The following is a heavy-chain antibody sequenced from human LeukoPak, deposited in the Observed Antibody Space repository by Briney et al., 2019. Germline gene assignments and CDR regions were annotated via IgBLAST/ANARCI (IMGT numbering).Heavy chain of an antibody. CDR1: GGSISSGNW. J-gene: IGHJ4*02. V-gene: IGHV4-4*02. D-gene: IGHD3/OR15-3a*01. CDR2: IYYSGST. Sequence: TSGTLSLTCAVSGGSISSGNWWSWVRQPPGKGLEWIGNIYYSGSTYYNPSLKSRVTISVDTSKNQFSLKLSSVTAADTAVYYCARQSGTGTLLDYWGQGTLVTVSS. CDR3: ARQSGTGTLLDY.